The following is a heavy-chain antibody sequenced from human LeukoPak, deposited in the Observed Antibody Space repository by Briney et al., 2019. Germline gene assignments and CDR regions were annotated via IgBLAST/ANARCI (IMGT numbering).Heavy chain of an antibody. Sequence: GGSLRLSCAASGFTFSSYAMSWVRQAPGKGLEWVSAISGSGGSTYYADSVKGRFTISRDNAKNSLYLQMNSLRAEDTAVYYCARDYDFWSGYYELGGTFDYWGQGTLVTVSS. J-gene: IGHJ4*02. CDR3: ARDYDFWSGYYELGGTFDY. V-gene: IGHV3-23*01. D-gene: IGHD3-3*01. CDR1: GFTFSSYA. CDR2: ISGSGGST.